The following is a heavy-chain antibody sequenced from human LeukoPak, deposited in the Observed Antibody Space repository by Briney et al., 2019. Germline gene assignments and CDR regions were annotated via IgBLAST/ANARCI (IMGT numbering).Heavy chain of an antibody. CDR3: ASPSAGYGYWGALTESYFDY. CDR2: IIPILGIA. Sequence: GASVKVSCKASGGTFSSYAISWVRQAPGQGLEWMGGIIPILGIANYAQKFQGRVTITADKSTSTAYMELSSLRSEDTAVYYCASPSAGYGYWGALTESYFDYWGQGTLVTVSS. J-gene: IGHJ4*02. V-gene: IGHV1-69*10. D-gene: IGHD5-18*01. CDR1: GGTFSSYA.